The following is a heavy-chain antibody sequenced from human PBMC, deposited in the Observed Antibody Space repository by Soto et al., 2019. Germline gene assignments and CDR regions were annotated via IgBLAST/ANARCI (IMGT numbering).Heavy chain of an antibody. V-gene: IGHV1-18*01. J-gene: IGHJ4*02. CDR2: ISANNGNT. D-gene: IGHD2-15*01. CDR1: GYTFTSYG. Sequence: QVQLVQSGAEVKKPGASVKVSCKASGYTFTSYGISWVRQAPGQGLEWLGWISANNGNTNYAQKLQGRGTMPQDTSKSTAYMELRSLRSDDTAVYYCARDLYCSGGSCFYVGGDYWGQGTLVTVSS. CDR3: ARDLYCSGGSCFYVGGDY.